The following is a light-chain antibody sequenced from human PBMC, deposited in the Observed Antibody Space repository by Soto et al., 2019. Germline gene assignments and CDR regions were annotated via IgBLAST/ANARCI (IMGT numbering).Light chain of an antibody. CDR1: QSISRY. Sequence: DIQMTQSPSPLSASVGDRVTVTCRASQSISRYLTWYQQKPGNAPILLIYAASNLQSGVPSRFSGSGSGTDFTLTISSLHPEDFATYFCQQSHTPPLTFGGGTKVEIK. CDR3: QQSHTPPLT. V-gene: IGKV1-39*01. J-gene: IGKJ4*01. CDR2: AAS.